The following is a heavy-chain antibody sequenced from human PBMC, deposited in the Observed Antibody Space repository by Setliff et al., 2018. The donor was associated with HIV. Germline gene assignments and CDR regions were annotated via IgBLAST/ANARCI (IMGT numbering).Heavy chain of an antibody. CDR3: ASIELAAMVPVDY. J-gene: IGHJ4*02. CDR2: ISSSSYYI. CDR1: GFTFSDYA. D-gene: IGHD5-18*01. Sequence: PGGSLRLSCAASGFTFSDYAMSWVRQAPGKGLEWVSSISSSSYYIYYADSVKGRFTISRDNAKNSLFLQMNSLRAEDTAVYYCASIELAAMVPVDYWGQGTLVTVSS. V-gene: IGHV3-21*01.